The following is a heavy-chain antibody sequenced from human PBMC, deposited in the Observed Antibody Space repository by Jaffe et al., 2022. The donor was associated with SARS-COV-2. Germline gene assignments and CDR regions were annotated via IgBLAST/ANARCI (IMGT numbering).Heavy chain of an antibody. Sequence: EVQLVEFGGGLVQPGGSLRLSCGASGFTFRNYWMTWVRQAPGKGLEWVANIKQDGSERWYVDSVKGRFTISRDNAENSLYLQMSSLRAEDTAVYYCARDAKFQLDFWGRGTLVTVSS. D-gene: IGHD2-2*01. J-gene: IGHJ4*02. CDR1: GFTFRNYW. CDR3: ARDAKFQLDF. CDR2: IKQDGSER. V-gene: IGHV3-7*01.